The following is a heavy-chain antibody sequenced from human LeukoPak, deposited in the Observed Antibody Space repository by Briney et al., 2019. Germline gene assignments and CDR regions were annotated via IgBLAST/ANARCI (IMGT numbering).Heavy chain of an antibody. D-gene: IGHD3-10*01. CDR2: MNPNSGNT. J-gene: IGHJ5*02. Sequence: WMGWMNPNSGNTGYAQKFQGRVTMTRNTSISTAYMELSSLRSEDTAVYYCARVVWFGELDPWGQGTLVTVSS. CDR3: ARVVWFGELDP. V-gene: IGHV1-8*01.